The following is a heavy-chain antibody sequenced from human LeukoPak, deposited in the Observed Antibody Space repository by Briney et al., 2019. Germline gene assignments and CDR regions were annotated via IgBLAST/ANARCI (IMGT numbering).Heavy chain of an antibody. V-gene: IGHV4-34*01. Sequence: PSETLSLTCAVYGGSFSGYYWSWIRQPPGKGREWIGEINHSGSTNYNPSLKSRVSISVDTSKNQFSLNLCSVTAADTAVYYCARGRRLLLRSGYFDLWGRGTLVTVSS. J-gene: IGHJ2*01. CDR3: ARGRRLLLRSGYFDL. CDR1: GGSFSGYY. D-gene: IGHD2-21*01. CDR2: INHSGST.